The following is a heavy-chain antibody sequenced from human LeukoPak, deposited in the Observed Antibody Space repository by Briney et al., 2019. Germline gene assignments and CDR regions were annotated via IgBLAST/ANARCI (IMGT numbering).Heavy chain of an antibody. CDR1: GGSISSSSYY. J-gene: IGHJ4*02. V-gene: IGHV4-39*01. D-gene: IGHD2-15*01. Sequence: SETLSLTCTVSGGSISSSSYYWGWIRQPPGKGLEWIGSIYYSGSTYYNPSLKSRVTISVDTSKNQFSLKLSSVTAVDTAVYYCARRYCSGGSCYGFELLDYWGQGTLVTVSS. CDR2: IYYSGST. CDR3: ARRYCSGGSCYGFELLDY.